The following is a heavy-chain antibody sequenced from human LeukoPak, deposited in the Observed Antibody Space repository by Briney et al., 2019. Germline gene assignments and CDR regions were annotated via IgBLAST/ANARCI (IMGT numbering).Heavy chain of an antibody. CDR3: ARASLVIRAFDY. D-gene: IGHD3-16*02. Sequence: SETLSLTCTVSGVSISSSSYYWGWIRQPPGKGLEWIGSIYYSGSTYYNPSLKSRVTISVDTSKNQFSLKLSSVTAADTAVYYCARASLVIRAFDYWGQGTLVTVSS. J-gene: IGHJ4*02. V-gene: IGHV4-39*07. CDR2: IYYSGST. CDR1: GVSISSSSYY.